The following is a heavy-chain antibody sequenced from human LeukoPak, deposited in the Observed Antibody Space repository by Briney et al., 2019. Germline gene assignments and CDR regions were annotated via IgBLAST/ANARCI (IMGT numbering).Heavy chain of an antibody. CDR3: ARVRRDGYNLIDY. D-gene: IGHD5-24*01. CDR1: GFTFSDYY. J-gene: IGHJ4*02. CDR2: ISSSSSYT. Sequence: GGSLRLSCAASGFTFSDYYMSWIRQAPGKGLEWVSYISSSSSYTNYADSVKGRFTISRDNAKNSLYLQMNSLRPEDTAGYYCARVRRDGYNLIDYWGQGTLVTVSS. V-gene: IGHV3-11*06.